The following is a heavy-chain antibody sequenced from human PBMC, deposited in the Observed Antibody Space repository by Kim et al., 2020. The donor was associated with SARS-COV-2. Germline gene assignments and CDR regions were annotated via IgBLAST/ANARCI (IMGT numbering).Heavy chain of an antibody. Sequence: LKSRVTISVDTSKNQFSLKLSSVTAADTAVYYCARDSGYGTSGWWIWFDPWGQGTLVTVSS. J-gene: IGHJ5*02. D-gene: IGHD6-19*01. V-gene: IGHV4-34*01. CDR3: ARDSGYGTSGWWIWFDP.